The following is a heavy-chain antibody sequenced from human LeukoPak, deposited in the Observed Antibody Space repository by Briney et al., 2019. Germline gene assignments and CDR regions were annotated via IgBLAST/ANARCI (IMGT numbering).Heavy chain of an antibody. D-gene: IGHD3-3*01. J-gene: IGHJ4*02. CDR1: GDSVSTNSTA. CDR3: ARDADTNGYYFDY. CDR2: TYYRSKWYN. V-gene: IGHV6-1*01. Sequence: SQPLSLTCAISGDSVSTNSTAWNWIRQSPSRVLEWVGRTYYRSKWYNDYALSVKSRISIEADTSKNQLSLQLKSVTPEDTAVYYCARDADTNGYYFDYWGQGNLVTVSS.